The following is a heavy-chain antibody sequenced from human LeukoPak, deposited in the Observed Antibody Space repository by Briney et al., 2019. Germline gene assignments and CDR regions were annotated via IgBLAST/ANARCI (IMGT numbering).Heavy chain of an antibody. D-gene: IGHD3-22*01. CDR2: INPSGSST. CDR1: GYTFTRYC. V-gene: IGHV1-46*01. Sequence: ASVKVSCKASGYTFTRYCIHWVRQAPGQGLEWMGIINPSGSSTSYAQKFQGRVTMTRDMSTSTVYMELSSLRSEDTAVYYCARDITMILVAGDAFDIWGQGTMVTVSS. J-gene: IGHJ3*02. CDR3: ARDITMILVAGDAFDI.